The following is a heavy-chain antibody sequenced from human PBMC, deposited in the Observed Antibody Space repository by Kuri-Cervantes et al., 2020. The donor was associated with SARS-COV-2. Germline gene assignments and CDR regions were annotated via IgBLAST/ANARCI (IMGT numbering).Heavy chain of an antibody. V-gene: IGHV4-34*01. Sequence: GSLRLSCGVYGGSFSNFLWDWVRQPPGKGLEWIGEINYSGTTNYNPSLKSRVTISVDPSKNLFSLNLTSVTAADTAMYYCARLRRHNDGWFATGYYMDVWGKGTTVTVFS. J-gene: IGHJ6*03. CDR1: GGSFSNFL. D-gene: IGHD6-19*01. CDR2: INYSGTT. CDR3: ARLRRHNDGWFATGYYMDV.